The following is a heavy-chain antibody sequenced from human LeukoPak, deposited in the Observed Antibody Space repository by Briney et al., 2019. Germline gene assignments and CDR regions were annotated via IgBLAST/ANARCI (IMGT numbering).Heavy chain of an antibody. Sequence: PSETLSLTCTVSGGSISSYYWSWIRQPPGKGLEWIGYIYYSGSTNYNPSLKSRVTISVDTSKNQFSLKLSSVTAADTAVYYCARGGGGSSWYTDAFDIWGQGTMVTVSS. J-gene: IGHJ3*02. CDR3: ARGGGGSSWYTDAFDI. CDR2: IYYSGST. D-gene: IGHD6-13*01. CDR1: GGSISSYY. V-gene: IGHV4-59*01.